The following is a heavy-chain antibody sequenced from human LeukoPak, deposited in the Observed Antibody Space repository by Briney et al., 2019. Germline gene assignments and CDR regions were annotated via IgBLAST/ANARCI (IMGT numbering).Heavy chain of an antibody. CDR1: GYTFTGYY. J-gene: IGHJ3*02. Sequence: ASVKVSCKASGYTFTGYYMHWVRQAPGQGLEWMGWINPNSGGTNYAQKFQGRVTMTRDTSISTAYMELSRLRSDDTAVYYCARDRGSYPLGAFDIWGQGTMVTVSS. D-gene: IGHD1-26*01. CDR3: ARDRGSYPLGAFDI. CDR2: INPNSGGT. V-gene: IGHV1-2*02.